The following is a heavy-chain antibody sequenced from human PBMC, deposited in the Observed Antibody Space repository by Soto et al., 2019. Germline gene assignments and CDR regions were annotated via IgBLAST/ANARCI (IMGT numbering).Heavy chain of an antibody. J-gene: IGHJ6*02. D-gene: IGHD2-2*01. CDR2: IHHSGNT. Sequence: SQTLSVTCVVAGGTISSDNWRSLVSQSTGKGLELIGEIHHSGNTNYNPPLKSRVTISADKSKNHLFLMLTSVTAADTAVYYCTRMPYAYYAMDVWGRGTTGTVSS. CDR3: TRMPYAYYAMDV. V-gene: IGHV4-4*02. CDR1: GGTISSDNW.